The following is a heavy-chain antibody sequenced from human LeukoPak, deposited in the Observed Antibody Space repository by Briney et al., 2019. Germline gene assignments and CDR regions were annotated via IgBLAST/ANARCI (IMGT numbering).Heavy chain of an antibody. V-gene: IGHV3-30-3*01. CDR1: GFTFSGYA. CDR2: ISYDGSNK. Sequence: GGSLRLSCAASGFTFSGYAMHWVRQAPGKGLEWVAVISYDGSNKYYADSVKGRFTISRDNSKNTLYLQMNSLRTEDTAVYYCARPLYSSGWGSDYWGQGTLVTVSS. J-gene: IGHJ4*02. CDR3: ARPLYSSGWGSDY. D-gene: IGHD6-19*01.